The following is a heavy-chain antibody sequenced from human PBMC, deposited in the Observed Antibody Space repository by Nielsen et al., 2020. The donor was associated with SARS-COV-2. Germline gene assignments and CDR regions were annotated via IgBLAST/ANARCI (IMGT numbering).Heavy chain of an antibody. CDR3: GVAGGY. Sequence: GESLKISCAASGFTFDDYGMSWVRQAPGKGLEWVSGINWNGGSTGYADSVKGRFTISRDNATNSLYLQMNSLRAEDTAVYYCGVAGGYWGQGTLVTVSS. J-gene: IGHJ4*02. D-gene: IGHD6-19*01. CDR2: INWNGGST. CDR1: GFTFDDYG. V-gene: IGHV3-20*04.